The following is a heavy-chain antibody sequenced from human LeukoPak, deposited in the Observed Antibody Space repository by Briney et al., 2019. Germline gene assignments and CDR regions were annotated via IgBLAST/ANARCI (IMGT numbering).Heavy chain of an antibody. D-gene: IGHD3-10*01. V-gene: IGHV3-33*01. CDR2: IWYDGSNK. CDR3: ASDLTRGFYYGSGSYYHQDDH. Sequence: GGSLRLSCAASGFTFSSYGMHWVRQAPGEGLEWVAVIWYDGSNKYYADSVKGRFTISRDNSKNTLYLQMNSLRAEDTAVYYCASDLTRGFYYGSGSYYHQDDHWGQGTLVTVSS. J-gene: IGHJ5*02. CDR1: GFTFSSYG.